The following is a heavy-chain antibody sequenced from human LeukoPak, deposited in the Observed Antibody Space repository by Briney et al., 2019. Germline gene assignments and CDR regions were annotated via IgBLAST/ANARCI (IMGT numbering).Heavy chain of an antibody. D-gene: IGHD3-10*01. CDR1: GGSISSSSYY. Sequence: SETLSLTCTVSGGSISSSSYYWGWIRQPPGKGLGWIGSIYYSGSTDYNPSIKGRVTISVDTSKNQFSLKLSSVTAADTAVYYCARTTMVRGTYYMDVWGKGTTVTISS. V-gene: IGHV4-39*07. CDR2: IYYSGST. CDR3: ARTTMVRGTYYMDV. J-gene: IGHJ6*03.